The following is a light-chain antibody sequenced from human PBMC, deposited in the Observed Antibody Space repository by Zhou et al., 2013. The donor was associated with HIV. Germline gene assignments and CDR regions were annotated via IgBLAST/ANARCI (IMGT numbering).Light chain of an antibody. CDR1: QSVSSDY. Sequence: EIMLTQSPGTLSLSPGDRVTLSCRASQSVSSDYLAWYQQRPGQAPRLLIYGASSRASGIPARFSGGGSGTDFTLTISRLEPEDFAVYYCQQYDSSLYTFGQGTKLEIK. V-gene: IGKV3-20*01. CDR2: GAS. J-gene: IGKJ2*01. CDR3: QQYDSSLYT.